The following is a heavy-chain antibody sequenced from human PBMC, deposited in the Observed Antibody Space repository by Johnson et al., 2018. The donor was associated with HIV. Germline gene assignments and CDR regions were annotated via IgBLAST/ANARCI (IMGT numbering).Heavy chain of an antibody. CDR3: ARGRTRLRHDAFDI. D-gene: IGHD4-17*01. CDR1: GFTFDDYA. CDR2: ISWNSGSI. J-gene: IGHJ3*02. Sequence: VQLVESGGGLVQPGRSLRLSCAASGFTFDDYAMHWVRQAPGKGLEWVSGISWNSGSIGYADSGKGRFTISRDNAKNSLYLQMNSLRAEDTAVYYCARGRTRLRHDAFDIWGQGTMVTVSS. V-gene: IGHV3-9*01.